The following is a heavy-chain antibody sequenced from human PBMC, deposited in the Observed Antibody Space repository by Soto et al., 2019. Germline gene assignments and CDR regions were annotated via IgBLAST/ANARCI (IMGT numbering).Heavy chain of an antibody. D-gene: IGHD3-9*01. Sequence: GGSLRLSCAASGFTFDDYAMHWVRQAPGKGLERVSGISWNSGSIDYADSVKGRFTISRDNAKNSLYLQMNSLRAEDTALYYCAKGLYYDILTDFDYWGQGTLVTVSS. CDR1: GFTFDDYA. J-gene: IGHJ4*02. CDR3: AKGLYYDILTDFDY. CDR2: ISWNSGSI. V-gene: IGHV3-9*01.